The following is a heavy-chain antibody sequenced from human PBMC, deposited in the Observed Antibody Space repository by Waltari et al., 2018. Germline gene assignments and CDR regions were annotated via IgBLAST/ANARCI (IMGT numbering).Heavy chain of an antibody. CDR2: IRSKAYGGTT. CDR1: GFTFGDSA. CDR3: TREFQTGTTSSYFDY. J-gene: IGHJ4*02. Sequence: EVQLVESGGGLVQPGRSLRLSCTASGFTFGDSAMSWVRQAPGKGLEWVGFIRSKAYGGTTEYAASVKGRFTISRDDSKSIAYLQMNSLKTEDTAVYYCTREFQTGTTSSYFDYWGQGTLVTVSS. V-gene: IGHV3-49*04. D-gene: IGHD1-7*01.